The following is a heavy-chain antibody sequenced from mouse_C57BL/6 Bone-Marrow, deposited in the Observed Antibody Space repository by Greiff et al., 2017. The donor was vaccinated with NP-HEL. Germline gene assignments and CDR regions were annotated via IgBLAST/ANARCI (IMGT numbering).Heavy chain of an antibody. CDR3: AREGGYYGSPFAY. Sequence: DVKLQESGPGLVKPSQSLSLTCSVTGYSIISGYYWNWIRQFPGNKLEWMAYISYDGSNNYNPSLKNRIYITRDISTTQFFLKLTSVTTEDTATYYCAREGGYYGSPFAYWGQGTLVTVSA. CDR1: GYSIISGYY. V-gene: IGHV3-6*01. CDR2: ISYDGSN. J-gene: IGHJ3*01. D-gene: IGHD1-1*01.